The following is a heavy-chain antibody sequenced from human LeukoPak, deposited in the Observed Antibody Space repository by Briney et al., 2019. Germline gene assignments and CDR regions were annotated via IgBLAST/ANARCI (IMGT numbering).Heavy chain of an antibody. CDR3: ARHFLGELPDMDV. J-gene: IGHJ6*02. V-gene: IGHV5-10-1*01. D-gene: IGHD1-26*01. CDR1: GYIFTSYW. CDR2: IDPSDSYT. Sequence: GESLKISCKGPGYIFTSYWISWVRQMPGKGLEWMGRIDPSDSYTKYSPSFQGHVTISGDESISTAYLQWSSLKASDTAMYYCARHFLGELPDMDVWGQGTTVTVSS.